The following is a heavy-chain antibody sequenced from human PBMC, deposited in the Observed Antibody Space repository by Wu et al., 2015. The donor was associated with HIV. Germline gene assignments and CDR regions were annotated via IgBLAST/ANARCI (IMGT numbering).Heavy chain of an antibody. CDR3: ARGPGLLWFGEPWTGFDP. Sequence: QVQLVQSGAEVKKPGASVKVSCKASGYIFTKYGISWVRQAPGQGLEWMGWISAYNGNTNYVQKLQGRVTMTTDTSTSTAYMELRSLRSDDTAVYYCARGPGLLWFGEPWTGFDPWGQGTLVTVSS. D-gene: IGHD3-10*01. J-gene: IGHJ5*02. CDR2: ISAYNGNT. CDR1: GYIFTKYG. V-gene: IGHV1-18*01.